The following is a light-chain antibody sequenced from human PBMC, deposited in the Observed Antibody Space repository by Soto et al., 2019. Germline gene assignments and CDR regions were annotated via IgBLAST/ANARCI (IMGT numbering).Light chain of an antibody. V-gene: IGLV7-43*01. J-gene: IGLJ3*02. CDR3: VLLCSGEWV. CDR1: TGAVTSDYY. Sequence: QTVVTQEPSLTVSPGGTVTLTCALTTGAVTSDYYPNWFQRKPGQALRTLIYRTNNKLSWTPARFSGSLLGGKAALTLSGVQPEDEADYYCVLLCSGEWVFGGGTQLTVL. CDR2: RTN.